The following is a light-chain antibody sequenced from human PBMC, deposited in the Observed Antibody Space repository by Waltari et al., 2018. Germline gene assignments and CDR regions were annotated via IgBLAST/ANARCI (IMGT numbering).Light chain of an antibody. Sequence: DIVMTQSPDSLAVSLGERATINCKSSQSVLHSSNNKNYLAWAQRKPGQPPKRLIYWASTRESGVPDRFSGSGSGTDFTLTISSLQAEDVAVYYCQQYFSPPETFGQGTKVEIK. CDR1: QSVLHSSNNKNY. CDR3: QQYFSPPET. J-gene: IGKJ1*01. V-gene: IGKV4-1*01. CDR2: WAS.